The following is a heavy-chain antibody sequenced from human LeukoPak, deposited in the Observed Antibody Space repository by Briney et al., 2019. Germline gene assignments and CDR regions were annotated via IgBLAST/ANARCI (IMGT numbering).Heavy chain of an antibody. Sequence: ASVKVSCKASGYTFTGYYIHWVRQAPGQGLEWMGWINPNSGATNYIQKFQGRVTMTTDTSTSTAYMELRSLRSDDTAVYYCARDRRPTMIVLRGGFDPWGQGTLVTVSS. J-gene: IGHJ5*02. CDR1: GYTFTGYY. D-gene: IGHD3-22*01. CDR2: INPNSGAT. CDR3: ARDRRPTMIVLRGGFDP. V-gene: IGHV1-2*02.